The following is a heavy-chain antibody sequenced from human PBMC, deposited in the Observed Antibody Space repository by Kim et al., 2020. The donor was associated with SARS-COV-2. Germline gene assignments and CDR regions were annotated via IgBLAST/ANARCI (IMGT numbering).Heavy chain of an antibody. J-gene: IGHJ6*03. V-gene: IGHV1-18*01. CDR3: ARGSSCSSTSCSRTYYYYYMDG. Sequence: ASVKVSCKASGYTFTSYGISWVRQAPGQGLEWMGWISAYNGNTNYAQRLQGRVTMTTDTSTSTAYMELRSLRSDDTAVYYCARGSSCSSTSCSRTYYYYYMDGWGKGTTVTVSS. CDR2: ISAYNGNT. D-gene: IGHD2-2*01. CDR1: GYTFTSYG.